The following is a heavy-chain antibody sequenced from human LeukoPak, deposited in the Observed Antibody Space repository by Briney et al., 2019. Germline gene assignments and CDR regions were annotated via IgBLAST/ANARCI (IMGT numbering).Heavy chain of an antibody. D-gene: IGHD6-19*01. CDR2: IYYSGST. CDR1: GCSISSYY. J-gene: IGHJ4*02. CDR3: ARDRSSGWYFDY. Sequence: SETLSLTCTVSGCSISSYYWSWIRQPPGKGQEWIGYIYYSGSTNYNPSLKSRVTISVDTTKNQFSLKLSSVTAADTAVYYCARDRSSGWYFDYWGQGTLVTVSS. V-gene: IGHV4-59*01.